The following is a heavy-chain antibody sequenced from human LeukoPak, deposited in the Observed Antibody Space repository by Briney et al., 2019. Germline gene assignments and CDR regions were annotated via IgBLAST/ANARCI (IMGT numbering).Heavy chain of an antibody. CDR2: IIAYNGNT. CDR1: GYTFTSYG. D-gene: IGHD3-22*01. CDR3: ARDGPLNYYDSSGPPFDY. V-gene: IGHV1-18*01. J-gene: IGHJ4*02. Sequence: ASVKVSCKASGYTFTSYGISWVRQAPGQGLEWMGWIIAYNGNTNYAQKLQGRVTMTTDTSTSTAYMELRSLRSDDTAVYYCARDGPLNYYDSSGPPFDYWGQGTLVTVSS.